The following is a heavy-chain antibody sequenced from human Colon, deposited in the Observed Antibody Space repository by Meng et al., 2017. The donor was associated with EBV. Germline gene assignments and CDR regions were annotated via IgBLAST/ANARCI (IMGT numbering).Heavy chain of an antibody. V-gene: IGHV4-31*03. CDR2: IYYSGST. Sequence: VTQNESAPGPVNPSQTLSLTCTVFGGLVRSGGYYWTWIRQHPGQGLGWFGHIYYSGSTFYNPSLKRRVIISIDTSKNQFSLNLRSVTAADTAVYYCARVSSGWDYFDYWGQGTLVTVSS. D-gene: IGHD6-19*01. J-gene: IGHJ4*02. CDR3: ARVSSGWDYFDY. CDR1: GGLVRSGGYY.